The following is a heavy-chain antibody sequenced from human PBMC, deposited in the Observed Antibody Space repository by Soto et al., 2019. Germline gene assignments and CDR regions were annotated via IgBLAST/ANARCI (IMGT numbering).Heavy chain of an antibody. V-gene: IGHV1-69*08. CDR3: TRDGRKNNWNDGNFEY. J-gene: IGHJ4*02. CDR2: VVPKIGDI. D-gene: IGHD1-20*01. Sequence: QVQLVQSGAEVKKPGSSVKVSCKAPGGTFSSYSINWVRQAPGQGLEWMGRVVPKIGDINFVRKFQGRLTLTADKSTRTGFLELSSLRPEDTAVYSCTRDGRKNNWNDGNFEYWGQGTQVTVSS. CDR1: GGTFSSYS.